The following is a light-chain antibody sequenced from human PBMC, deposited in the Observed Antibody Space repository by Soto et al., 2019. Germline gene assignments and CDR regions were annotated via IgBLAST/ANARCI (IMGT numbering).Light chain of an antibody. J-gene: IGKJ4*01. CDR3: QQYGSSPLT. CDR2: DAS. Sequence: EIVMTQSPGTLAVSPGERATLSCRASQTVSSNFAWYQQKPGQAPRLLIYDASTRATGIPARFSGSGSGTDFTLTISRLEPEDFAVYYCQQYGSSPLTFGGGTKVDIK. CDR1: QTVSSN. V-gene: IGKV3-20*01.